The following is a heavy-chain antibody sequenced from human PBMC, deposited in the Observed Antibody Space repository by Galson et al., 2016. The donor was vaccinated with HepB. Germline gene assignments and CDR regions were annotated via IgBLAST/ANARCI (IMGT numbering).Heavy chain of an antibody. CDR2: IKQDGSKK. CDR1: GFTSNNYW. V-gene: IGHV3-7*03. J-gene: IGHJ3*02. Sequence: LRLSCADFGFTSNNYWMSWVRQAPGKGLEWVANIKQDGSKKYYVDSVMGRFSISRDSAKNSLYLQMNSLRAEDTAVYYCTRDRNYGSGTTWYDVFDMWGQGTMVIVSS. CDR3: TRDRNYGSGTTWYDVFDM. D-gene: IGHD2-15*01.